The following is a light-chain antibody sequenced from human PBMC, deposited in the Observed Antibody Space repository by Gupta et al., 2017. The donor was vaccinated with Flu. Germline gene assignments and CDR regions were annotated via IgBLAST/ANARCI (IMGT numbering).Light chain of an antibody. CDR1: QNLLYSSNNKNY. CDR3: QQSYSTPLT. V-gene: IGKV4-1*01. Sequence: DIVMTQSPDSLAVSLGERATINCKSSQNLLYSSNNKNYLAWYQQKPGQPPKLLIYWASTREFGVPDRFSGSGSGTDFTLTISSLQAEDVAVYYCQQSYSTPLTFGGGTKVEIK. J-gene: IGKJ4*01. CDR2: WAS.